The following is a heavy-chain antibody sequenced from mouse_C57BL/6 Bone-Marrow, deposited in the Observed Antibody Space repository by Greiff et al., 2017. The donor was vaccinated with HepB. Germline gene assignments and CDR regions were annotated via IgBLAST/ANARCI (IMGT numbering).Heavy chain of an antibody. Sequence: QVQLKESGAELVRPGASVKLSCKASGYTFTSYGISWVKQRTGQGLEWIGEIYPRSGNTYYNEKFKGKATLTADKSYRTAYMELRSLTSEDSAVYFCARKAKVTGAYYDRDYWGQGTSVTVSS. V-gene: IGHV1-81*01. J-gene: IGHJ4*01. CDR2: IYPRSGNT. D-gene: IGHD4-1*01. CDR1: GYTFTSYG. CDR3: ARKAKVTGAYYDRDY.